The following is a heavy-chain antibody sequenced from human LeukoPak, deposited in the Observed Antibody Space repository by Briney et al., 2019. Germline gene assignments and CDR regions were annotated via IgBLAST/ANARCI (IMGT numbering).Heavy chain of an antibody. CDR3: AKDHCSSTSCYFSGMDV. CDR1: GFTFSSYA. J-gene: IGHJ6*02. CDR2: ISGSGGST. V-gene: IGHV3-23*01. D-gene: IGHD2-2*01. Sequence: RGSLRLSCAASGFTFSSYAMSWVRQAPGKGLEWVSAISGSGGSTYYADSVKGRFTISRDNSKNTLYLQMNSLRAEDTAVYYCAKDHCSSTSCYFSGMDVWGQGTTVTVSS.